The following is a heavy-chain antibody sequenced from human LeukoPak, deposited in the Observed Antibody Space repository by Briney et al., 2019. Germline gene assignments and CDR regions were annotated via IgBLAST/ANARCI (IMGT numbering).Heavy chain of an antibody. CDR2: INHSGST. V-gene: IGHV4-34*01. CDR1: GGSFSGYY. Sequence: SETLSLTCAVYGGSFSGYYRSWIRQPPGKGLEWIGEINHSGSTNYNPSLKSRVTISVDTSKNQFSLKLSSVTAADTAVYYCARGGGAMVRGVPLGYWGQGTLVTVSS. D-gene: IGHD3-10*01. J-gene: IGHJ4*02. CDR3: ARGGGAMVRGVPLGY.